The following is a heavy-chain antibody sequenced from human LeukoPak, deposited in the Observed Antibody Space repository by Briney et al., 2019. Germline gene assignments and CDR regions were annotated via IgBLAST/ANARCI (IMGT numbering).Heavy chain of an antibody. V-gene: IGHV3-43*01. Sequence: PGGSLRLSCAASGFTFGDYTMHWVRQAPGKGLEWVSLISWDGGSTYYADSVKGRFTISRDNSKNSLYLQMNSLRTEDTALYYCAKDDPYDSSGYSFDYWGQGTLVTVSS. CDR1: GFTFGDYT. D-gene: IGHD3-22*01. CDR2: ISWDGGST. CDR3: AKDDPYDSSGYSFDY. J-gene: IGHJ4*02.